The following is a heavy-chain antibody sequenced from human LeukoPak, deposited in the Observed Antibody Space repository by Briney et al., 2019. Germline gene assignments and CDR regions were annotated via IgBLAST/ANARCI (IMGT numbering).Heavy chain of an antibody. D-gene: IGHD2-2*01. Sequence: SVKVSCKASVYTFTSYGICWVRQAPRQGLEWRGRIFPILGIANYAQKFQGRVTITADKSTSTAYIELSSLRSEETAVYYCAAYCTSTSWYGGLDYWGPGTLVTVSS. CDR1: VYTFTSYG. CDR3: AAYCTSTSWYGGLDY. V-gene: IGHV1-69*04. CDR2: IFPILGIA. J-gene: IGHJ4*02.